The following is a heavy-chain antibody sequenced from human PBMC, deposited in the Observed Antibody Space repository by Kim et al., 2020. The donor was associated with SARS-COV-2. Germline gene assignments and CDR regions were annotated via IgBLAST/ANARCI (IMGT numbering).Heavy chain of an antibody. CDR2: INPKSGGT. V-gene: IGHV1-2*02. J-gene: IGHJ5*02. CDR1: GYTFTVYY. D-gene: IGHD6-13*01. CDR3: AREAGGATGTGWVDP. Sequence: ASVKVSCKASGYTFTVYYIHWVRQAPGQGLEWMGWINPKSGGTNYAQNFQGRVTMTRDTSITTAYMDLSRLRSDDTAVYYCAREAGGATGTGWVDPWGQG.